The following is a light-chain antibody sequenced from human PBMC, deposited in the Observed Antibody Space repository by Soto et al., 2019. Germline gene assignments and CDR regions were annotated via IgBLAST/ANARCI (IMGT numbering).Light chain of an antibody. CDR2: EIS. CDR3: SSYTSISTYV. CDR1: SSDVGGFKF. V-gene: IGLV2-14*01. Sequence: QSVLTQPASVSGSPGQSITISCTGTSSDVGGFKFVSWYLQHPGKAPRLIIYEISSRPSGVSDRFSGSRSGNTASLTISGLQAEDEADYYCSSYTSISTYVSGSGTKVTVL. J-gene: IGLJ1*01.